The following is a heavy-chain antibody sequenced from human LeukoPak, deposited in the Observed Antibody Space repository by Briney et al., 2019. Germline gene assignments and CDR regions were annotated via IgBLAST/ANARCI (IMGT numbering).Heavy chain of an antibody. Sequence: GASVKVSCKASGYTFTSYGISWVRQAPGQGLEWMGWISAYNGNTNYAQKLQGRVTMTTDTSTSTAYMELRSLRSDDTAVYYCGIEHLGGYCSGGSCQNAFDIWGQGTMVTVSS. J-gene: IGHJ3*02. D-gene: IGHD2-15*01. CDR2: ISAYNGNT. CDR1: GYTFTSYG. V-gene: IGHV1-18*01. CDR3: GIEHLGGYCSGGSCQNAFDI.